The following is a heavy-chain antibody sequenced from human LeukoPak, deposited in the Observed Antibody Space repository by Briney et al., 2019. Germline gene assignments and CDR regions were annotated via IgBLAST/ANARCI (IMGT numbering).Heavy chain of an antibody. D-gene: IGHD3-3*01. Sequence: SETLSLTCAVYGGSFSGYYWSWIRQPPGKGLEWIGEINHSGSTNYNPSLKSRVTISVDRSKNQFSLKLSSVTAADTAVYYCAREGTIFGVVSPFDAFDIWGQGIMVTVSS. J-gene: IGHJ3*02. CDR3: AREGTIFGVVSPFDAFDI. CDR1: GGSFSGYY. CDR2: INHSGST. V-gene: IGHV4-34*01.